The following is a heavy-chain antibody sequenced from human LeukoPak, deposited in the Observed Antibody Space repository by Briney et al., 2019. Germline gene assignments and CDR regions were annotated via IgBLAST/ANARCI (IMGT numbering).Heavy chain of an antibody. D-gene: IGHD6-19*01. CDR1: GYTFTSYG. CDR3: ARVSGYSSGWTYYYYYYMDV. V-gene: IGHV1-18*01. J-gene: IGHJ6*03. CDR2: ISAYNGNT. Sequence: ASVKVSCKASGYTFTSYGISWVRQAPGQGLEWMGWISAYNGNTNYAQKLQGRVTMTRNTSISTAYMELSSLRSEDTAVYYCARVSGYSSGWTYYYYYYMDVWGKGTTVTISS.